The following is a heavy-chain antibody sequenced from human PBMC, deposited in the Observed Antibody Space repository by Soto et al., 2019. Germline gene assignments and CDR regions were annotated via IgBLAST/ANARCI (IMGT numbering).Heavy chain of an antibody. J-gene: IGHJ4*02. Sequence: QLQLQESGPGLAKPSETLSLTCTVSGASISSSNYYWGWIRQPPGKGLEWIGSIYYSANTYYNPSLKRRVTISVDTSKNPFSLRLSSVTAADTAVYDCVSSNRGSSHWGQGTLVIVSS. D-gene: IGHD3-10*01. CDR3: VSSNRGSSH. V-gene: IGHV4-39*01. CDR1: GASISSSNYY. CDR2: IYYSANT.